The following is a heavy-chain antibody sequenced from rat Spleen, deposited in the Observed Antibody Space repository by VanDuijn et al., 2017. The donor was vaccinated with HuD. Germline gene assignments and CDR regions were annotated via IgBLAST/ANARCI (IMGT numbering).Heavy chain of an antibody. CDR1: GFSFNDYW. Sequence: EVKLVESGGGLVQPGRSLKLSCAASGFSFNDYWMGWVRQAPTKGLEWVATIRHDGSSTYYRDSVKGRFIISSDNAKDTLYLQMGSLRSEDTATYYCASGLYNWFTYWGQGTLVTVSS. CDR2: IRHDGSST. V-gene: IGHV5-29*01. J-gene: IGHJ3*01. CDR3: ASGLYNWFTY.